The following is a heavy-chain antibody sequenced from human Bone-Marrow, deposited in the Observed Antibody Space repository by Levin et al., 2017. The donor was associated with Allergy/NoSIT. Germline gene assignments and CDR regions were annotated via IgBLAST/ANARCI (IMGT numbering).Heavy chain of an antibody. CDR3: TRDFWDRSGYTWAMGSGWFDP. J-gene: IGHJ5*02. CDR1: GYAFSDHW. CDR2: INRDGSST. V-gene: IGHV3-74*03. D-gene: IGHD5-12*01. Sequence: PGGSLRLSCVASGYAFSDHWIQWVRQVPGKGLAWVSQINRDGSSTKYADSVKGRFTISRDNAKNTAYLQMNNLRVEDTAVYYCTRDFWDRSGYTWAMGSGWFDPWGQGTLVTVSS.